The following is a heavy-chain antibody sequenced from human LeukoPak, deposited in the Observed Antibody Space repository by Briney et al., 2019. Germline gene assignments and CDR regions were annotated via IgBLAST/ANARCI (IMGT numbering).Heavy chain of an antibody. CDR2: ISYDGSNK. J-gene: IGHJ4*02. Sequence: GRSLRLSCAASGFTFSSYGMHWVRQAPGKGLEWVAVISYDGSNKYYADSVKGRFTISRDNSKNTLYLQMNSLRAEDTAVYYCAKDPTEGFDYWGQGTLVTVSS. CDR1: GFTFSSYG. D-gene: IGHD4-17*01. CDR3: AKDPTEGFDY. V-gene: IGHV3-30*18.